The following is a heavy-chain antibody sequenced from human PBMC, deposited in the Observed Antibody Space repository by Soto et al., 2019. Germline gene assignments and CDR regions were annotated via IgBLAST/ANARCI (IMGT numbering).Heavy chain of an antibody. Sequence: QVQLVQSGAEVKKPGASVKVSCKASGYTFTTYGINWVRQAPGQGLEWMGWVSPYNGDTTYAQKGPGRGTMNPDKSTRTAYLELRSLRSDDTAVYYCAREVGHMDVWGQGTTVTVSS. CDR1: GYTFTTYG. J-gene: IGHJ6*02. D-gene: IGHD2-2*01. CDR3: AREVGHMDV. V-gene: IGHV1-18*04. CDR2: VSPYNGDT.